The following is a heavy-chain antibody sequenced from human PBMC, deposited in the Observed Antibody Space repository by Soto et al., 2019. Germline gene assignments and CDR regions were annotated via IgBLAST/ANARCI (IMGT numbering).Heavy chain of an antibody. CDR1: PFNFTTYT. CDR2: ISSSSSYI. D-gene: IGHD1-1*01. V-gene: IGHV3-21*01. J-gene: IGHJ4*02. Sequence: GGSLRLSCAASPFNFTTYTMNWVRQAPGRGLEWVSSISSSSSYIYYTDSVKGRFTISRDNAKKSLYLQMDSLRAEDTAVYYCARDAGTYFFDSWGQGTPVTVSS. CDR3: ARDAGTYFFDS.